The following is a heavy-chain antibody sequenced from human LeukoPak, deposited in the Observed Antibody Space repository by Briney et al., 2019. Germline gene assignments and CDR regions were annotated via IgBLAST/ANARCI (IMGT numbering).Heavy chain of an antibody. CDR2: INSDGSST. J-gene: IGHJ4*02. Sequence: GGSLRLSCAASGFTFSSYWMRWVRQAPGKGLVWVSRINSDGSSTSYEDSVKGRFTISRDNAKNTLYLQMNSLRAEDTAVYYCARDRDDFWSGYYLFDYWGQGTLVTVSS. CDR3: ARDRDDFWSGYYLFDY. D-gene: IGHD3-3*01. V-gene: IGHV3-74*01. CDR1: GFTFSSYW.